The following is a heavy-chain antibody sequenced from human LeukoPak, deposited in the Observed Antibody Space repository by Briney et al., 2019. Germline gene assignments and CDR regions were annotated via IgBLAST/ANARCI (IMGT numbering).Heavy chain of an antibody. CDR1: GFTFSSYG. CDR2: IRYDGSNK. CDR3: AIAQFMAIDY. V-gene: IGHV3-30*02. J-gene: IGHJ4*02. D-gene: IGHD5-24*01. Sequence: GGSLRLSCAASGFTFSSYGMHWVRQAPGKGLEWVAFIRYDGSNKYYADSVKGRFTISRDNSKNTLYLQMNSLRAEDTAVYYCAIAQFMAIDYWGQGTLVTVSS.